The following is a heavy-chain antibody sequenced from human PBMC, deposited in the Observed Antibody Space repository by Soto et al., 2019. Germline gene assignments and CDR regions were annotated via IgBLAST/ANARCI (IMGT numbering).Heavy chain of an antibody. V-gene: IGHV3-53*01. CDR2: IYIGGAT. Sequence: GESLKISCAVSGFTVTDHYVNWVRQAPGKGLEWVSVIYIGGATYYRDSVQGRFTISRDPSDNSVSLHMNNLTVADTAVYFCAIGLQLEDYWGAGTLLTVYS. J-gene: IGHJ4*02. CDR3: AIGLQLEDY. CDR1: GFTVTDHY. D-gene: IGHD2-2*01.